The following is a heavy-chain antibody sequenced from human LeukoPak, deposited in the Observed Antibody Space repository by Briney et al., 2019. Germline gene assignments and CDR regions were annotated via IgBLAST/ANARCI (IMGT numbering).Heavy chain of an antibody. D-gene: IGHD4-17*01. CDR2: IHYRGTT. Sequence: KSSETLSLTCNVSGASINSYYWNWIRQSPGKGLEWLGNIHYRGTTNYNPSLKSRVTLSLDTSKSQFALKMTSVTAADTAVYYCARDEHGDFQGFDYWGQGTRVTVSS. CDR3: ARDEHGDFQGFDY. V-gene: IGHV4-59*13. CDR1: GASINSYY. J-gene: IGHJ4*02.